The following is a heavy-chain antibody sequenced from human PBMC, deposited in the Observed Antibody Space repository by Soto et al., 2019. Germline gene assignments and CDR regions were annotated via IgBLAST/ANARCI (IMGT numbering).Heavy chain of an antibody. CDR2: ISSSSSYI. Sequence: ESGGGLVKPGGSLRLSCAASGFTFSSYSMNWVRQAPGKGLEWVSSISSSSSYIYYADSVKGRFTISRDNAKNSLYLQMNSLRAEDTAVYYCARDLVVVAAVYYYYGMDVWGQGTTVTVSS. J-gene: IGHJ6*02. V-gene: IGHV3-21*01. CDR3: ARDLVVVAAVYYYYGMDV. D-gene: IGHD2-15*01. CDR1: GFTFSSYS.